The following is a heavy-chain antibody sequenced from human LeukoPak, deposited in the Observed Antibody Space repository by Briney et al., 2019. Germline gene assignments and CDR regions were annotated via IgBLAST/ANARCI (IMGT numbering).Heavy chain of an antibody. CDR2: MNHSGST. V-gene: IGHV4-34*01. Sequence: SETLSLTCAVYGGSFSGYYWNWIRQPPGKGLEWIGEMNHSGSTNYSPSLKSRVTMSVDTSKNQFSLKLSSVTAADTAVYYCAYGGHSLEYWGQGTLVTVSS. J-gene: IGHJ4*02. CDR1: GGSFSGYY. CDR3: AYGGHSLEY. D-gene: IGHD4-23*01.